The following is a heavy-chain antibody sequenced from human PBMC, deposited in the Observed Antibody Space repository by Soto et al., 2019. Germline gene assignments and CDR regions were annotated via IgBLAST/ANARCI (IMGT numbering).Heavy chain of an antibody. CDR2: TSYDGTNK. V-gene: IGHV3-30*03. CDR3: AVAAVREILTEQSSGMAV. CDR1: GLTFSTHG. Sequence: GGSLRLSCEVSGLTFSTHGMHWVRQAPGKGLEWVAGTSYDGTNKYYARSVQGRFTISRENSMKTLYLQMSSLTSDDTAIYYCAVAAVREILTEQSSGMAVWGQGTTVTVSS. J-gene: IGHJ6*02. D-gene: IGHD3-10*01.